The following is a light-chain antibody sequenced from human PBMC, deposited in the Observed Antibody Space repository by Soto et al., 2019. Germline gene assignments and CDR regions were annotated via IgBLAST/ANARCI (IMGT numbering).Light chain of an antibody. J-gene: IGLJ2*01. CDR2: EVT. Sequence: QSVLTQPASVSGSPGQSITISCSGTSSDVGGYNLVSWYRQKPGKAPQLIIYEVTKRPSGVSDRFSGSKSGHTASLTISGLQAEDEADYYCCSYGGTTTLVFGGGTKLTVL. CDR3: CSYGGTTTLV. V-gene: IGLV2-23*02. CDR1: SSDVGGYNL.